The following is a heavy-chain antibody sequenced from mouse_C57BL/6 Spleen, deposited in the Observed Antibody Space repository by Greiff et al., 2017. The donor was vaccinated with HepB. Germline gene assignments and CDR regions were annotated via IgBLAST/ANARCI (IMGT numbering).Heavy chain of an antibody. CDR1: GYTFTSYW. V-gene: IGHV1-53*01. CDR2: INPSNGGT. CDR3: ARAGYYYGSSSFYWYFDV. D-gene: IGHD1-1*01. Sequence: VKLQQPGTELVKPGASVKLSCKASGYTFTSYWMHWVKQRPGQGLEWIGNINPSNGGTNYNEKFKSKATLTVDKSSSTAYMQLSSLTSEDSAVYYCARAGYYYGSSSFYWYFDVWGTGTTVTVSS. J-gene: IGHJ1*03.